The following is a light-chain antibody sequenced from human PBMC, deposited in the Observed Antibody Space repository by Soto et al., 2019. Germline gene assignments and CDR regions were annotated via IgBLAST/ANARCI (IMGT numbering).Light chain of an antibody. CDR3: QQYGSSPLT. CDR2: GSF. CDR1: QSFSRSY. Sequence: EIVLTQSPGTLSLSPGERATLSCRASQSFSRSYFALYQQKPGQAPRLLIYGSFSRATCLPDRFSGSGSGTDFTLTISRLEPEDFAVYYCQQYGSSPLTFGGGTKVDIK. J-gene: IGKJ4*01. V-gene: IGKV3-20*01.